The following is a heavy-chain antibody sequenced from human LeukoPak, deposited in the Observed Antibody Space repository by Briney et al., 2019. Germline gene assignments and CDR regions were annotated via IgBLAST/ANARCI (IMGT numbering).Heavy chain of an antibody. CDR3: ARLPNHSSFMNYYYMDV. CDR1: GGSISSYY. Sequence: SETLSLTCTVSGGSISSYYWSWIRQPPGKGLEWIGYIYYSGSTNYNPSLKSRVTISVNTSKNQFSLKLSSVTAADTAVYYCARLPNHSSFMNYYYMDVWGKGTTVTVSS. D-gene: IGHD6-6*01. CDR2: IYYSGST. J-gene: IGHJ6*03. V-gene: IGHV4-59*12.